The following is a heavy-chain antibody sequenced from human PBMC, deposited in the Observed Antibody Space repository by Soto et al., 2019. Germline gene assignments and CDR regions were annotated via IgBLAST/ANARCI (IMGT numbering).Heavy chain of an antibody. Sequence: SETVSLTCAVYGGSFSGYYWSWIRQPPGKGLEWIGEINHSGSTNYNPSLKSRVTISVDTSKSQFSLKLSSVTAADTAVYYCATYGEVDYWGQGTLVTVSS. V-gene: IGHV4-34*01. CDR2: INHSGST. CDR1: GGSFSGYY. D-gene: IGHD4-17*01. J-gene: IGHJ4*02. CDR3: ATYGEVDY.